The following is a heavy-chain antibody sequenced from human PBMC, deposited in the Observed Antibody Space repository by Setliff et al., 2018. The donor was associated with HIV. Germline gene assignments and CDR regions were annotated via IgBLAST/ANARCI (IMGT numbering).Heavy chain of an antibody. V-gene: IGHV3-7*03. CDR3: ARYNWNPLGYRFDY. Sequence: PGGSLRLSCAASGFTFSSYWMSWVRQAPGKGLEWVANIKQDGSEKYYVDSVKGRFTISRDNAKNSLHLQLNSLRAEDTAVYYCARYNWNPLGYRFDYWGQGTLVTVSS. J-gene: IGHJ4*02. D-gene: IGHD1-20*01. CDR1: GFTFSSYW. CDR2: IKQDGSEK.